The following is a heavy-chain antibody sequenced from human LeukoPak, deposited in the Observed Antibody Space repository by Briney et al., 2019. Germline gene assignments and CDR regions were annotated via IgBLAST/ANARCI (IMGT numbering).Heavy chain of an antibody. CDR1: GGSSNNYY. Sequence: PSETLSLTCTVSGGSSNNYYWSWIRQSAGKGLEWIGRIYTSGSTNYNPSLKSRVSMSVDTSKNQFSLRLRSVTAADTAVYYCARGRRVVADMDVWGKGTTVTVSS. D-gene: IGHD2-15*01. CDR2: IYTSGST. J-gene: IGHJ6*03. V-gene: IGHV4-4*07. CDR3: ARGRRVVADMDV.